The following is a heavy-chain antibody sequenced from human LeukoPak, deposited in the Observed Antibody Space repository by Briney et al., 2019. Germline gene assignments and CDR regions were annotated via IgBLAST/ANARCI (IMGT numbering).Heavy chain of an antibody. D-gene: IGHD3-10*01. V-gene: IGHV4-59*01. Sequence: SETLSLTCTVSGGSISSYYWSWIRQPPGKGLEWIGYIYYSGSTNYNPSLKSRVTISVDTSKNQFSLKLSSVTAADTAVYYCARGMVRGVINYYGMDVWGQGTTVTVSS. CDR2: IYYSGST. CDR1: GGSISSYY. J-gene: IGHJ6*02. CDR3: ARGMVRGVINYYGMDV.